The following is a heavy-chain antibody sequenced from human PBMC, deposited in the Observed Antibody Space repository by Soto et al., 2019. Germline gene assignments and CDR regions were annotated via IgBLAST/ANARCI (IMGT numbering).Heavy chain of an antibody. D-gene: IGHD3-16*01. CDR3: AKEMISTSRLTFDY. CDR2: ITGGGSTT. V-gene: IGHV3-23*01. Sequence: EVQLLESGGGLLQPGGSLRLSCAASGFTFSSYALNWVRQAPGKGLEWVSGITGGGSTTFYAGSVKGRFTISRDNSRNTVYLLMNSVRAEDTAVYYCAKEMISTSRLTFDYWGQGTLVTVSS. J-gene: IGHJ4*02. CDR1: GFTFSSYA.